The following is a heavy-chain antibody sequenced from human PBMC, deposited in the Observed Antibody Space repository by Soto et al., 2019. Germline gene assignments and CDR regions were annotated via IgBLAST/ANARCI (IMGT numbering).Heavy chain of an antibody. CDR2: INGDGSST. CDR1: GFTFSNYW. J-gene: IGHJ4*02. V-gene: IGHV3-74*01. Sequence: EVQLVESGGGLVQPGGSLRLSCVASGFTFSNYWIHWVRQAPGKGLVWVSRINGDGSSTNYADSVTGQFTISRDNAKNTVYLQMNSLRVEDTAVYYCARGARNYYYFDCWGQGTLVTVSS. D-gene: IGHD1-7*01. CDR3: ARGARNYYYFDC.